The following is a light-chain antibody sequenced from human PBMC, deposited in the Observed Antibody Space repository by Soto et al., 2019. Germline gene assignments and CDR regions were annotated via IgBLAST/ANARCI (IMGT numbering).Light chain of an antibody. V-gene: IGKV3-20*01. CDR2: GAH. CDR3: KQYGSSVT. Sequence: EIVLTKSPGTLSLSPGERATLSCRATQSIMSPDLAWYQQKPGQAPRRLLSGAHNRAPGIPDRFSGSESGTDFTLRISRLEPEDFAVYYCKQYGSSVTFGQGTKVDI. CDR1: QSIMSPD. J-gene: IGKJ1*01.